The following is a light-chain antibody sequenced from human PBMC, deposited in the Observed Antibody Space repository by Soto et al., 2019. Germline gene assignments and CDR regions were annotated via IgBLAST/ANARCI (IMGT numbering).Light chain of an antibody. J-gene: IGKJ1*01. CDR1: QALNTR. CDR3: HQRQSWPRT. Sequence: EIVLTQSHATLSAFPGDRVTLSCRARQALNTRLAWYQHKPGQAPRLLISLTSNRAAGVPARFIAWGSETDFTLTISDVEPEDFAVYYCHQRQSWPRTFGQGTKVEIK. V-gene: IGKV3-11*01. CDR2: LTS.